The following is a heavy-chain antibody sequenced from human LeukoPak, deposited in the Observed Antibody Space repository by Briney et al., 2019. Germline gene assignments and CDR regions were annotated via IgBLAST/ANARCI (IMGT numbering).Heavy chain of an antibody. V-gene: IGHV3-64*04. J-gene: IGHJ3*02. CDR3: ARDSEELWFGEWGGAFDI. CDR2: ISSNGGST. Sequence: GGSLRLSCSASGFTFSSYAMHWVRQAPGKGLEYVSAISSNGGSTYYADSVKGRFTISRDNSKNTMYLQMNSLRAEDTAVYYCARDSEELWFGEWGGAFDIWGQGTMVTVSS. CDR1: GFTFSSYA. D-gene: IGHD3-10*01.